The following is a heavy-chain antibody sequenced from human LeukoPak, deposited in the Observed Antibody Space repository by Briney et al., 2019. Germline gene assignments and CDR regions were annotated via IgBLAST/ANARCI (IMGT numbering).Heavy chain of an antibody. J-gene: IGHJ6*02. V-gene: IGHV4-31*03. CDR1: GGSISSGGYY. CDR2: IYYSGST. CDR3: ARVTYFSLYHHGMDV. Sequence: PSETLSLTCTVSGGSISSGGYYWSWIRQHPGKGLEWIGYIYYSGSTYYNPSLKSRVTISVDTSKNQFSLKLSSVTAADTAVYYCARVTYFSLYHHGMDVWGQGTTVTVSS. D-gene: IGHD2/OR15-2a*01.